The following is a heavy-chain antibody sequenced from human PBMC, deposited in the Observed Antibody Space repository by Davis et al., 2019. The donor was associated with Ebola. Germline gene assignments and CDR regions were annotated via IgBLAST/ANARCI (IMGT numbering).Heavy chain of an antibody. D-gene: IGHD2-15*01. Sequence: PGGSLRLSCAGSGFTFSTYAMTWVRQAPGKGLEWVSSISNSGTYISYADSVKGRFTISRDNAKNSLYLQMNSLRAEDTAVYYCARGQSIGTTPDYWGQGTLVTVSS. CDR1: GFTFSTYA. V-gene: IGHV3-21*01. CDR3: ARGQSIGTTPDY. J-gene: IGHJ4*02. CDR2: ISNSGTYI.